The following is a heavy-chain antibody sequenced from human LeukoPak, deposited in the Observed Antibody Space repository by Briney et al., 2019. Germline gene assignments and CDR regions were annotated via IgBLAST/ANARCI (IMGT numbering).Heavy chain of an antibody. V-gene: IGHV4-61*02. D-gene: IGHD3-10*01. CDR2: IYTSGST. CDR3: ARGTYYPRTDAFDI. CDR1: GGSISSGSYY. Sequence: SQTLSLTCTVSGGSISSGSYYWRWIRQPAGKGLEWIGRIYTSGSTNYNPSLKSRVTISVDTSKNQFSLKLSSVAAADTAVYYCARGTYYPRTDAFDIWGQGTMVTVSS. J-gene: IGHJ3*02.